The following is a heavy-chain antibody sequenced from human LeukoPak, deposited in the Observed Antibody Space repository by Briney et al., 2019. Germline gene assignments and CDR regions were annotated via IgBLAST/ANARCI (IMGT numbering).Heavy chain of an antibody. CDR2: ISNSSSYT. CDR3: ARKLQLADAFDI. CDR1: GFTFSDYY. J-gene: IGHJ3*02. D-gene: IGHD6-13*01. Sequence: GGSLRLSCAASGFTFSDYYMSWIRQAPGKGLEWVSYISNSSSYTNYADSVKGRFTISRDNAKNSLYLQMNSLRAEDTAVYYCARKLQLADAFDIWGQGTVVTVSS. V-gene: IGHV3-11*06.